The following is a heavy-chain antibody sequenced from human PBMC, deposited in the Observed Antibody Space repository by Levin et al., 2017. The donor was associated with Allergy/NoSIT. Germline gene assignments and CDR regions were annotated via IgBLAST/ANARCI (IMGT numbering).Heavy chain of an antibody. Sequence: GGSLRLSCAASGFTFSSYSMNWVRQAPGKGLKWVSSIISSSSSIYYADSVKGRFTISRDNAKSSLYLQMNSLRAEDTAVYYCAREYDNSWYTKGYFDLWGRGTLVTVSS. J-gene: IGHJ2*01. D-gene: IGHD6-13*01. V-gene: IGHV3-21*01. CDR2: IISSSSSI. CDR3: AREYDNSWYTKGYFDL. CDR1: GFTFSSYS.